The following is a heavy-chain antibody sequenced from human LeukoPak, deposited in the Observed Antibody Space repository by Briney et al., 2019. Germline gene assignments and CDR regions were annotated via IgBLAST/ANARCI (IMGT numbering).Heavy chain of an antibody. CDR3: AKRRNEDSSGWYFDY. V-gene: IGHV3-30*18. Sequence: GRSLRLSCTASGFTFSTYDMHRVRQAPGMGLEWVAVASHDGSIKYYADSVKGRFTISRDNSKNTLYLQMNSLRAEDTAVYYCAKRRNEDSSGWYFDYWGQGTLVTVSS. J-gene: IGHJ4*02. CDR2: ASHDGSIK. CDR1: GFTFSTYD. D-gene: IGHD6-19*01.